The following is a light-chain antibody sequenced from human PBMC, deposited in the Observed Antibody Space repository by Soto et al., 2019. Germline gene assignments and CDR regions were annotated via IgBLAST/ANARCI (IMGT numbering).Light chain of an antibody. CDR1: NLGDKF. CDR2: QDT. CDR3: QAWDSSLVV. J-gene: IGLJ2*01. Sequence: SYELTQPPSVSVSPGQTASITCSGDNLGDKFACWYQQKPGQSPGLVIYQDTKRPSGIPERFSGSNSGNTATLTISGTQAMDEADYYCQAWDSSLVVFGGGTKVTVL. V-gene: IGLV3-1*01.